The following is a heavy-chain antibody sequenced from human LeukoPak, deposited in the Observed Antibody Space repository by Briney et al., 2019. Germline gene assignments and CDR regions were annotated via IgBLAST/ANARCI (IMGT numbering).Heavy chain of an antibody. D-gene: IGHD1-26*01. Sequence: PGGSLRLSCAGSGFTVSSSTMSWIRQAPGKGLEWVSYISSSSSYTNYADSVKGRFTISTDNAKNSLYLQMNSLRVEDTAVYYCARLSGDYSYFDSWGQGALVTVSS. CDR3: ARLSGDYSYFDS. CDR1: GFTVSSST. J-gene: IGHJ4*02. CDR2: ISSSSSYT. V-gene: IGHV3-11*06.